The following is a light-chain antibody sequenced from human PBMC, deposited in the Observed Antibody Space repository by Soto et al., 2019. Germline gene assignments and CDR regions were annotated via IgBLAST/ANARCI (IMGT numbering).Light chain of an antibody. Sequence: QSVLTQPPSVSAAPGQKVTISCSGSSSNIGNNYVSWYQQLPGTAPKLLIYENNKRPSGIPDRFSGSKSGTSATLGITGLQTGDEADYYCGTWDSSLSAGVWVFGGGTQLTVL. CDR2: ENN. J-gene: IGLJ3*02. V-gene: IGLV1-51*02. CDR3: GTWDSSLSAGVWV. CDR1: SSNIGNNY.